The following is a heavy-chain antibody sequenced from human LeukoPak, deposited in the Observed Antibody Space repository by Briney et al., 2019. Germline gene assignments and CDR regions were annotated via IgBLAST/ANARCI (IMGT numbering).Heavy chain of an antibody. CDR2: IRYDGSNK. V-gene: IGHV3-30*02. Sequence: GGSLRLSCAASGFPFSSYGMHWVRQAPGKGLEWVAFIRYDGSNKYYADFVKGRFTISRDNSRDTLYLQMNSLRAEDTAVYYCAKSNGWEPAYYFDYWGQGTLVTVSS. CDR3: AKSNGWEPAYYFDY. J-gene: IGHJ4*02. CDR1: GFPFSSYG. D-gene: IGHD1-26*01.